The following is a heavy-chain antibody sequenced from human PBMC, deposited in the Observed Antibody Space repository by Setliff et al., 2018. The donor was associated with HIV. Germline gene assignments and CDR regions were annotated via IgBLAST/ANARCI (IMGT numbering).Heavy chain of an antibody. CDR1: GNSFNGDF. D-gene: IGHD6-25*01. CDR2: IKLSSGGT. CDR3: VTSPGSFPSVDETEAGDY. V-gene: IGHV1-2*02. Sequence: AASVKVSCKAPGNSFNGDFLNWVRQAPGQGLEWMGNIKLSSGGTKFAQKFLGRVTMTRDTSTNTAFMELRRLNSDDTATYFCVTSPGSFPSVDETEAGDYWGQGTLVTVSS. J-gene: IGHJ4*02.